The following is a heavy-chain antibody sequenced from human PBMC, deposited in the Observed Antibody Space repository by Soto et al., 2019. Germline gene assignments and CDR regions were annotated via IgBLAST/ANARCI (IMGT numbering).Heavy chain of an antibody. CDR2: ISGSGGST. D-gene: IGHD3-16*01. Sequence: EVQLLESGGGLVQPGGPLGPPWQALGSPFAAYPMSWARRVQGKGRGWASAISGSGGSTYYADSVKGRFTISRDNSKNTLYLQMNSLRAEDTAVYYCATARGGPGGYGLWGQGTLVTVSS. V-gene: IGHV3-23*01. CDR3: ATARGGPGGYGL. J-gene: IGHJ4*02. CDR1: GSPFAAYP.